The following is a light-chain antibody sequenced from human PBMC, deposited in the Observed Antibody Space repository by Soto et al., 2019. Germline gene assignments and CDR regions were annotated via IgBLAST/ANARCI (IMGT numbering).Light chain of an antibody. J-gene: IGKJ1*01. V-gene: IGKV3-20*01. CDR3: QQYGSSRR. CDR1: QSVSTSY. Sequence: EIVLTQSPGTLSLSPGERATLSCRASQSVSTSYLAWYQQKPGQAPRLLVYGASSRATGIPDRFSGSGSGTVFTLTISRLEPEDFAVYYCQQYGSSRRFGQGTKVDIK. CDR2: GAS.